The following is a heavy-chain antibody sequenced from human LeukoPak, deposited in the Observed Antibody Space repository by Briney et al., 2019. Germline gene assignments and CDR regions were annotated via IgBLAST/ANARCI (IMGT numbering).Heavy chain of an antibody. V-gene: IGHV4-59*01. Sequence: SETLSLTCTVSGDSISGYYWSWIRQPPGKGLEWSGYINYSGSTNYNPSLKSRVTISVDTSKNQFSLKLNSVTAADTAVYYCARGPFTYGSVTWGQGTLVTVSS. J-gene: IGHJ4*02. D-gene: IGHD3-10*01. CDR3: ARGPFTYGSVT. CDR1: GDSISGYY. CDR2: INYSGST.